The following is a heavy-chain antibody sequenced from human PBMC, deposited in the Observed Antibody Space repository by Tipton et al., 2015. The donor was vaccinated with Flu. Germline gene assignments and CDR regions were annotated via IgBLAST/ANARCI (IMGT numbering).Heavy chain of an antibody. CDR2: ISHSGRT. CDR3: ARVSMVRGVRYFGMDV. D-gene: IGHD3-10*01. CDR1: GFTFSDYW. J-gene: IGHJ6*02. Sequence: LRLSCAASGFTFSDYWMAWVRQAPGKGLEWIGCISHSGRTYYNPSLKSRVTISVDTAKNQFSQRLSSVTAADTAVYYCARVSMVRGVRYFGMDVWGQGTTVTVSS. V-gene: IGHV4-38-2*01.